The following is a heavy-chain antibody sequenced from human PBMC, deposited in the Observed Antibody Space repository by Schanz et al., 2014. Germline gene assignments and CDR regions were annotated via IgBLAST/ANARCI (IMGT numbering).Heavy chain of an antibody. CDR1: GFTFSSYS. D-gene: IGHD2-21*01. Sequence: EVQLLESGGGLVQPGGSLRLSCAASGFTFSSYSMHWVRQAPGKGLEWVSAISGTGYSTYYADSVKGRFTISRDNSKNTLYLHMNSLRAEDTAVYYCARDDSPSTKPFDSWGQGTLVSVSS. J-gene: IGHJ4*02. V-gene: IGHV3-23*01. CDR3: ARDDSPSTKPFDS. CDR2: ISGTGYST.